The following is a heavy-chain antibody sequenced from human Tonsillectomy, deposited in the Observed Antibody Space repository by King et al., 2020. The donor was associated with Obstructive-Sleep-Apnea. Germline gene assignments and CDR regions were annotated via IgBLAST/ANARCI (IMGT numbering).Heavy chain of an antibody. CDR2: INHSGST. CDR1: GGSFSGYY. J-gene: IGHJ4*02. CDR3: ARAGGRGYSGYAKRNYFDY. D-gene: IGHD5-12*01. Sequence: VQLQQWGAGLLKPSETLSLTCAVYGGSFSGYYWSWIRQPPGKGLEWIGEINHSGSTNYNPSLKSRVTISVDTSKNQFSLKLSSGTAADTGVYYCARAGGRGYSGYAKRNYFDYWGQGTLVTVSS. V-gene: IGHV4-34*01.